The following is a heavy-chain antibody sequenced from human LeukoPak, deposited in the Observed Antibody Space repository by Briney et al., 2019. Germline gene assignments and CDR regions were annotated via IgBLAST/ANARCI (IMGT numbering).Heavy chain of an antibody. Sequence: PGGSLRLSCAASGFTFSSYAMSWVRQAPGKGLEWVSSISSSSSYIYYADSVKGRFTISRDNAKNSLYLQMNSLRAEDTAVYYCARDMHSSSWYVDYWGQGTLVTVSS. CDR1: GFTFSSYA. CDR2: ISSSSSYI. V-gene: IGHV3-21*01. CDR3: ARDMHSSSWYVDY. D-gene: IGHD6-13*01. J-gene: IGHJ4*02.